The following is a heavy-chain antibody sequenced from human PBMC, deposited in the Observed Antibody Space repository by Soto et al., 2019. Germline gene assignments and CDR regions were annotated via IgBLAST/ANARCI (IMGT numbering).Heavy chain of an antibody. CDR2: ISANNGNT. Sequence: QVQLVQSGAEVKKPGDSVRVSCKASGYTFTSYGIGWVRQASGQGLEWMGWISANNGNTKYAQKVQGRVTMTTDASTSTAYMELRSLRSDDAAVYYCARDGYFDLWGQGTLVTVSS. V-gene: IGHV1-18*01. J-gene: IGHJ4*02. CDR1: GYTFTSYG. CDR3: ARDGYFDL.